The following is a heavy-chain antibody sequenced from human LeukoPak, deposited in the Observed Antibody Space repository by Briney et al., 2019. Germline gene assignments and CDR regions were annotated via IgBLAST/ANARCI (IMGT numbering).Heavy chain of an antibody. D-gene: IGHD4-23*01. Sequence: GGSLRLSCAASGLTFSRYAMSWVRQAPGKGLEWVSGVSTSGRAIYYADSVKGRFTVSRDNAKNSLYLQMNSLRAEDTAVYYCARCPRWAHFDYWGQGTLVTVSS. J-gene: IGHJ4*02. V-gene: IGHV3-48*03. CDR3: ARCPRWAHFDY. CDR2: VSTSGRAI. CDR1: GLTFSRYA.